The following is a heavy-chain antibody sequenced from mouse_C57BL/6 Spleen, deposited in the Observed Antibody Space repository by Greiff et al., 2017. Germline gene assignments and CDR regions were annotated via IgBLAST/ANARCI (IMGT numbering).Heavy chain of an antibody. Sequence: QVQLQQPGAELVMPGASVKLSCKASGYTFTSYWMHWVKQRPGQGLEWIGEIDPSDSYTNYNQKFKGKSTLTVDKSSSTAYMHLSSLTSEDSAVYYCARGTGFPAWFAYWGQGTLVTVSA. V-gene: IGHV1-69*01. CDR3: ARGTGFPAWFAY. J-gene: IGHJ3*01. CDR1: GYTFTSYW. CDR2: IDPSDSYT. D-gene: IGHD3-3*01.